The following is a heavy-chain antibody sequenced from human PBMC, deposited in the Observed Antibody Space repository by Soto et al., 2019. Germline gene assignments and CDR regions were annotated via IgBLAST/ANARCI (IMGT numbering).Heavy chain of an antibody. D-gene: IGHD6-19*01. CDR3: ARAGTGWYWFDP. J-gene: IGHJ5*02. CDR2: INYDGSTT. V-gene: IGHV3-74*01. Sequence: EVQLVESGGGLVQPGGSLRLSCAASGFTFSSYWMHWVRQAPGKGLVWVSRINYDGSTTSYADSVKGRFTISRDNARNTLYLQMNSLRAEDTAVYYCARAGTGWYWFDPWGQGTLVPVSS. CDR1: GFTFSSYW.